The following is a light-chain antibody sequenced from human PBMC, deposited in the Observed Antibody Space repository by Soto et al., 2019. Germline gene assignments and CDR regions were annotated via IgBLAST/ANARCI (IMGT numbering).Light chain of an antibody. J-gene: IGLJ1*01. CDR2: DVN. CDR1: SSDVGGYNY. CDR3: CSYGGSFYV. V-gene: IGLV2-11*01. Sequence: QSALTQPHSVSGSPGQSVAISCSGTSSDVGGYNYVSWYQQHPGKAPKLIIFDVNKLPSGVPDRFSGSKSGSTASRTISGLQAEDEADYYCCSYGGSFYVVGTGTKLTVL.